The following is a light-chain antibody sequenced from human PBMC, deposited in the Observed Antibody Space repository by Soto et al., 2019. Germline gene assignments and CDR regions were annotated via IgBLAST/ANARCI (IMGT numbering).Light chain of an antibody. CDR1: SSNIGAGYD. Sequence: SVLTQPPSVSGAPGQTVTISCTGSSSNIGAGYDAHWYQHLPGTAPKLLIYGNINRPSGVPDRFSGSKSGTSASLAITGLQADDEADYYCQSYDSRLSGSVFGTGTKVTVL. V-gene: IGLV1-40*01. CDR2: GNI. J-gene: IGLJ1*01. CDR3: QSYDSRLSGSV.